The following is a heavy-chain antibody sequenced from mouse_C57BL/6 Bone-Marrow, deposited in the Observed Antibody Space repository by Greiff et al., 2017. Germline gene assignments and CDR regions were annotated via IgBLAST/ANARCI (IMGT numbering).Heavy chain of an antibody. V-gene: IGHV2-2*01. CDR1: GFSLTSYG. J-gene: IGHJ4*01. CDR3: ARKATGDAMDY. CDR2: IWSGGST. D-gene: IGHD1-1*01. Sequence: VKLMESGPGLVQPSQSLSITCTVSGFSLTSYGVHWVRQSPGKGLEWLGVIWSGGSTDSNAAFISRLSISKDNSKSQVFFKMNSLQADDTAIYYCARKATGDAMDYWGQGTSVTVSS.